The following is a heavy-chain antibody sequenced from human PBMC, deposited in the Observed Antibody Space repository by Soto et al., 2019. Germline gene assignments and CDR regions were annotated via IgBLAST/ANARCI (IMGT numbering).Heavy chain of an antibody. CDR3: AVVDSTGNWFDP. D-gene: IGHD3-22*01. CDR1: GGSISSSDFY. V-gene: IGHV4-39*01. CDR2: MYYSGTT. Sequence: QLQLQESGPGLVKPSETLSLTCTVSGGSISSSDFYWGWLRQPPGKGLDFIESMYYSGTTYYNPSLKNRITISVDTSKNQFSLKLISVTAADTAVYYCAVVDSTGNWFDPWGQGALVTVSS. J-gene: IGHJ5*02.